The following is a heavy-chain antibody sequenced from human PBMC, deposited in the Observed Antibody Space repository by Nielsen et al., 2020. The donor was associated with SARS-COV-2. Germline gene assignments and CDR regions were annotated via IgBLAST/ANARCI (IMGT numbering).Heavy chain of an antibody. V-gene: IGHV3-30*02. CDR1: GFTFSSYG. Sequence: GGSLRLSCAASGFTFSSYGMHWVRQAPGRGLEWVALIRYDGNDKYYADSVKGRFTISRDNSDNTLYLQMNSLRAEDTAVYYCARDFYLDYVLDYWGQGTLVAVSS. J-gene: IGHJ4*02. D-gene: IGHD4-17*01. CDR2: IRYDGNDK. CDR3: ARDFYLDYVLDY.